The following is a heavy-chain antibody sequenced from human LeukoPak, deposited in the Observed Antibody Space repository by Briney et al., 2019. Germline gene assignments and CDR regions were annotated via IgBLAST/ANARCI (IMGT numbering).Heavy chain of an antibody. D-gene: IGHD3-10*01. CDR2: IYYSGST. Sequence: PSETLSFTCTVSGGSISSYYWSWIRQPPGKGLEWIGYIYYSGSTNYNPSLKSRVTIPVDTSKNQFSLKLSSVTAADTAVYYCARRYPRFGAFDIWGQGTMVTVSS. CDR3: ARRYPRFGAFDI. J-gene: IGHJ3*02. V-gene: IGHV4-59*08. CDR1: GGSISSYY.